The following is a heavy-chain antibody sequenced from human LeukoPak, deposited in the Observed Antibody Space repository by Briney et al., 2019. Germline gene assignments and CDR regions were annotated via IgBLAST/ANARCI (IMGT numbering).Heavy chain of an antibody. Sequence: PGGSLRLSCAASGFTFSSYTMNWVSQAPGKGLEWVSSISTSSTYIYYADSVKGRFTISRVNARNSLYLQMNSLRAEDTAVYYCARDRAAYSSPTTQDYWGQGTLVTVSS. CDR2: ISTSSTYI. CDR1: GFTFSSYT. V-gene: IGHV3-21*01. D-gene: IGHD6-13*01. CDR3: ARDRAAYSSPTTQDY. J-gene: IGHJ4*02.